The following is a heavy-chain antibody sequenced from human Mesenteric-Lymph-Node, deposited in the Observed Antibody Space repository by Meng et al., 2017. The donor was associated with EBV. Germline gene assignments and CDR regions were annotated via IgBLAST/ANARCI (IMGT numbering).Heavy chain of an antibody. J-gene: IGHJ4*02. Sequence: PPQWGAGRLEPSETLSLTCAASGGSFSGYHWSWIRQPPGKGLEYIGEISQSGDTNYNPSLKSRVTISVDTSRNQFSLKMRSVTAADTAVYYCARGTIFGIVVTYFDYWSQGNLVTVSS. CDR2: ISQSGDT. V-gene: IGHV4-34*02. D-gene: IGHD3-3*01. CDR1: GGSFSGYH. CDR3: ARGTIFGIVVTYFDY.